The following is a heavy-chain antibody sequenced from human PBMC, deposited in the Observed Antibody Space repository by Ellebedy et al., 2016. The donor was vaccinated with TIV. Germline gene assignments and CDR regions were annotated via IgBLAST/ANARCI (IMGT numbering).Heavy chain of an antibody. Sequence: GESLKISCAASGFTFSNYWMSWVRQAPGKGLEWVANIKQDGSETYYVDSVKGRFTISRDNAKNSLYLQMNSLRADDTAVYYCARSPYTGYSVLGFDYWGQGSLVTVSS. J-gene: IGHJ4*02. CDR3: ARSPYTGYSVLGFDY. V-gene: IGHV3-7*01. D-gene: IGHD2-2*02. CDR1: GFTFSNYW. CDR2: IKQDGSET.